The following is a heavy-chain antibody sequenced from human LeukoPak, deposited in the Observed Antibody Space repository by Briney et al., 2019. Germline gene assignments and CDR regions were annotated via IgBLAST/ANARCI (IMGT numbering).Heavy chain of an antibody. CDR3: ARSHIVVVTGDDAFDI. J-gene: IGHJ3*02. V-gene: IGHV1-69*13. D-gene: IGHD2-21*02. Sequence: SVKVSCKASGGTFSSYAISWVRQAPGQGLEWMGGIIPIFGTANYAQKFQGRVTITADESTSTAYMELSGLRSEDTAVYYCARSHIVVVTGDDAFDIWGQGTMVTVSS. CDR1: GGTFSSYA. CDR2: IIPIFGTA.